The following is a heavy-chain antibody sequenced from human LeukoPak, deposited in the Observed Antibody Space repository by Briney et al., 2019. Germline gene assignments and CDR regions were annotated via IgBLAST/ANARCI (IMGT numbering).Heavy chain of an antibody. J-gene: IGHJ6*03. CDR1: GFTFSDYA. D-gene: IGHD2-15*01. Sequence: SGGSLRLSCAASGFTFSDYAMSWVRQAPGGGLEWVSAISGSGDKTFHADSVKGRFTTSRDNSKNTLSLQMSSLRAEDSAVYFCAKDTSAWWYHRAYMNVCGTGTTVTVSS. V-gene: IGHV3-23*01. CDR2: ISGSGDKT. CDR3: AKDTSAWWYHRAYMNV.